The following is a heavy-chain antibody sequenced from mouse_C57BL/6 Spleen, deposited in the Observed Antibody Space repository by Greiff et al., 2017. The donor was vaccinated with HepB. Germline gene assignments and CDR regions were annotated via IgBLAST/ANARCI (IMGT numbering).Heavy chain of an antibody. V-gene: IGHV7-3*01. D-gene: IGHD3-2*02. J-gene: IGHJ4*01. CDR3: ARCWDSSGLMDY. CDR2: IRNKANGYTT. CDR1: GFTFTDYY. Sequence: DVHLVESGGGLVQPGGSLSLSCAASGFTFTDYYMSWVRQPPGKALEWLGFIRNKANGYTTEYSASVKGRFTISRDNSQSILYLQLNALRAEDSATYYGARCWDSSGLMDYWGQGTSVTVSS.